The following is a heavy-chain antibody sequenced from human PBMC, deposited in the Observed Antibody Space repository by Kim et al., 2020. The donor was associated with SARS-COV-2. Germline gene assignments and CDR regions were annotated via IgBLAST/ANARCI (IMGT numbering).Heavy chain of an antibody. J-gene: IGHJ4*02. Sequence: SGGTTYARKFQGRVTMTRDTSISTAYMELSRLRSDDTAIYYCATISGTIDYWGQGTLVTVSS. CDR2: SGGT. CDR3: ATISGTIDY. V-gene: IGHV1-2*02. D-gene: IGHD1-1*01.